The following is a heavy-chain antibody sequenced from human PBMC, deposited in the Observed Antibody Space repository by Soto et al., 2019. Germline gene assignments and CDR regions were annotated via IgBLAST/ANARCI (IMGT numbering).Heavy chain of an antibody. D-gene: IGHD4-17*01. Sequence: EVQLVETGGGLIQPGGSLRLSCAASGFIVSNNYTSWVRQAPGKGLEWVSILYSGGSSYYADSVRGRFTISRVNSQNTLYLQMNNLRAEDTAVYYCARGADDYGDRVDYWGQGTLVTVSS. CDR1: GFIVSNNY. V-gene: IGHV3-53*02. CDR2: LYSGGSS. CDR3: ARGADDYGDRVDY. J-gene: IGHJ4*02.